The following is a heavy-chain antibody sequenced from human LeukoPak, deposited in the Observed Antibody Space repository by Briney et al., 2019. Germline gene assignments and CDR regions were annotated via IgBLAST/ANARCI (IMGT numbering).Heavy chain of an antibody. V-gene: IGHV3-48*01. D-gene: IGHD6-19*01. J-gene: IGHJ4*02. CDR3: AGTNSGWCFDY. CDR1: GFTFSSYS. CDR2: ISSSGGTI. Sequence: GGSLRLSCAASGFTFSSYSMNWVRQAPGKGLEWVSYISSSGGTIYYADSVKGRFTISRDNAENSLYLQMNSLRAEDTAVYYCAGTNSGWCFDYWGQGTLVTVSS.